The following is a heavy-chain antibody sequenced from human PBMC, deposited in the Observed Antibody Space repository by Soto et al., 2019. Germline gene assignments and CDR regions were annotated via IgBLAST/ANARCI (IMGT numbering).Heavy chain of an antibody. J-gene: IGHJ3*02. CDR1: GFSFTRYG. CDR3: ARRGSGTYYEAVDI. Sequence: QAQLVQSGAEVKKPGASVKVSCKASGFSFTRYGFSWVRQAPGQGRELMGWISAYSGNAKYEEKIQDRVTMTTETAKTTVYMEVRGLRSAATAVYSCARRGSGTYYEAVDIGGQGTMVPVSS. V-gene: IGHV1-18*04. CDR2: ISAYSGNA. D-gene: IGHD1-1*01.